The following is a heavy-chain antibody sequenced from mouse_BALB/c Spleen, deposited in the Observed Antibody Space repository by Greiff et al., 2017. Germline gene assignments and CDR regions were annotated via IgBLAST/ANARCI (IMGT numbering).Heavy chain of an antibody. CDR2: INPGSGGT. Sequence: QVHVKQSGAELVRPGTSVKVSCKASGYAFTNYLIEWVKQRPGQGLEWIGVINPGSGGTNYNEKFKGKATLTADKSSSTAYMQLSSLTSDDSAVYFCAREGVWGPMDYWGQGTSVTVSS. J-gene: IGHJ4*01. D-gene: IGHD2-10*02. CDR1: GYAFTNYL. V-gene: IGHV1-54*03. CDR3: AREGVWGPMDY.